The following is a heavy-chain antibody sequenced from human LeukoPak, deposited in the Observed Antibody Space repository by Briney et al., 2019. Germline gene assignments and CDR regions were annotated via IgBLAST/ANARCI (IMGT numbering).Heavy chain of an antibody. J-gene: IGHJ4*02. CDR3: ARGSRCSGGSCYSHTWGY. Sequence: ASVKVSCKASGYTFTGYYMHWVRQAPGQGLEWMGWINPNSGGTNYAQKFQGRVTMTRDTSISTAYMELSRLRSDDTAVYYCARGSRCSGGSCYSHTWGYWGQGTLVTVSS. CDR1: GYTFTGYY. V-gene: IGHV1-2*02. CDR2: INPNSGGT. D-gene: IGHD2-15*01.